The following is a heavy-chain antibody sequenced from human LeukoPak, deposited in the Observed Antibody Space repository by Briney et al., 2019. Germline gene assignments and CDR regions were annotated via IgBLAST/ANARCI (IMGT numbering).Heavy chain of an antibody. CDR1: GDSISGSTFY. D-gene: IGHD6-13*01. J-gene: IGHJ4*02. CDR3: ARHLSTAGALGIDY. V-gene: IGHV4-39*01. Sequence: SETLSLTCTVSGDSISGSTFYWGWIRQPPGKGLEWIESIYYGGSTYYNPSLKSRATMSVDTSKNQFSLKLTSVTAADTAVYYCARHLSTAGALGIDYWGQGTLVTVSS. CDR2: IYYGGST.